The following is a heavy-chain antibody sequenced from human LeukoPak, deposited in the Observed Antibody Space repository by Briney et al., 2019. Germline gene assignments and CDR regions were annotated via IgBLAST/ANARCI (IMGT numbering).Heavy chain of an antibody. CDR3: ARDHMAYCGGDCVLWFDP. Sequence: GASVKVSCKASGYTFTGYYMHWVRQAPGQGLEWMGWINPNSGGTNYAQKFQGRVTMTRDTSISTAYMELSRLRSDDTAVYYCARDHMAYCGGDCVLWFDPWGQGTLVTVSS. D-gene: IGHD2-21*02. CDR2: INPNSGGT. CDR1: GYTFTGYY. V-gene: IGHV1-2*02. J-gene: IGHJ5*02.